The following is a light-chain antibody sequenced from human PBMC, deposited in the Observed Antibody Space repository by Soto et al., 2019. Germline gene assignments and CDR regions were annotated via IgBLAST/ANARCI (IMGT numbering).Light chain of an antibody. J-gene: IGKJ4*01. Sequence: EMVLTQSPGTLSLSPGERATLSCRASQSVSSSYLAWYQQKPGQAPRLLIYGASSRATGIPDRFSGSGSGTDFTLTISRLEPEDFAEYYWQQYGSSPLTFGGGTKVEIK. CDR3: QQYGSSPLT. CDR1: QSVSSSY. CDR2: GAS. V-gene: IGKV3-20*01.